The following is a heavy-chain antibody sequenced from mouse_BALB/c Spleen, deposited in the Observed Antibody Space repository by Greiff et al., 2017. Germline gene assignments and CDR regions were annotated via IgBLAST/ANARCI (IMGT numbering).Heavy chain of an antibody. J-gene: IGHJ4*01. V-gene: IGHV14-3*02. CDR1: GFYFTDTY. CDR2: IVPANGTT. Sequence: VQLMESGAELVKPGASVKLSCTASGFYFTDTYMHWVKQRPEQGLEWIGRIVPANGTTKYDPKFQGKATLTADTSSNTAYLQLSSLTSEDPAVYYCAKSTMITTEAMDYWGQGTSVTVSS. CDR3: AKSTMITTEAMDY. D-gene: IGHD2-4*01.